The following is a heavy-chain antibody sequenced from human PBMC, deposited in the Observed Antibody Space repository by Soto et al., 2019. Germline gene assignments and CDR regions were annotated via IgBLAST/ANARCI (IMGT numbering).Heavy chain of an antibody. Sequence: AGSLILSCAVYGFTFSTYSLNWVRQAPGRGLEWVSSFSTSSGYIFYADSVKGRFTVSRDNAKNSLYLQMDSLRAEDTAVYYCARGNADYFDTSGYFDYWGQGALVTVSS. CDR2: FSTSSGYI. CDR1: GFTFSTYS. V-gene: IGHV3-21*01. D-gene: IGHD3-22*01. CDR3: ARGNADYFDTSGYFDY. J-gene: IGHJ4*02.